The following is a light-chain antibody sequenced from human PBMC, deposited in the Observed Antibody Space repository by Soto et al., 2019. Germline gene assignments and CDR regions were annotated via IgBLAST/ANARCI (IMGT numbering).Light chain of an antibody. V-gene: IGKV1-8*01. J-gene: IGKJ4*01. CDR1: QGISSY. CDR2: AAS. CDR3: QQYYSYPLT. Sequence: AVRMTQSPSSFSASTGDRVTITCRASQGISSYLAWYQQKPGKAPKLLIYAASTLQSGVPSRFSGSGSGTDFTLTISCLQSEDFATDYCQQYYSYPLTFGGGTKVEIK.